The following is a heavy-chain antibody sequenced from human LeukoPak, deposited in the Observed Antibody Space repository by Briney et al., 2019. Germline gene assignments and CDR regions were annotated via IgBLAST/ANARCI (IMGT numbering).Heavy chain of an antibody. Sequence: SETLSLTCTVSGGSISSYYWSWIRQPPGKGLEWIGYIYYSGSTNYNPSLKSRVTISVDTSKNQFSLKLSSVTAADTAVYYCARFVRHCGIADCLDYWGQGTLVTVSS. CDR3: ARFVRHCGIADCLDY. CDR2: IYYSGST. J-gene: IGHJ4*02. CDR1: GGSISSYY. V-gene: IGHV4-59*01. D-gene: IGHD2-21*01.